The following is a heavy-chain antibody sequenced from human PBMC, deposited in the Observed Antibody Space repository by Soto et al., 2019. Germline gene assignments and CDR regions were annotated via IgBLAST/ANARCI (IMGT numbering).Heavy chain of an antibody. V-gene: IGHV4-31*03. Sequence: QVQLQESGPGLVKPSQTLSLTCTVSGGSISSRTSYWSWIRQHPGKGLEWIGYIYYGGDSFYNPSLKSRVTIAIDPSENHFSLKLHSVTAGATAVYFWAREGGGGVDCWGQGTLVTVAS. CDR2: IYYGGDS. CDR1: GGSISSRTSY. CDR3: AREGGGGVDC. D-gene: IGHD3-16*01. J-gene: IGHJ4*02.